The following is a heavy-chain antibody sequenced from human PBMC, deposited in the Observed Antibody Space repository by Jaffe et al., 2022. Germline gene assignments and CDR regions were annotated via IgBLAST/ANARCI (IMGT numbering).Heavy chain of an antibody. CDR3: ARDYRDWNDAWFDP. V-gene: IGHV3-21*01. Sequence: EVQLVESGGGLVKPGGSLRLSCAASGFTFSSYSMNWVRQAPGKGLEWVSSISSSSSYIYYADSVKGRFTISRDNAKNSLYLQMNSLRAEDTAVYYCARDYRDWNDAWFDPWGQGTLVTVSS. D-gene: IGHD1-1*01. CDR2: ISSSSSYI. CDR1: GFTFSSYS. J-gene: IGHJ5*02.